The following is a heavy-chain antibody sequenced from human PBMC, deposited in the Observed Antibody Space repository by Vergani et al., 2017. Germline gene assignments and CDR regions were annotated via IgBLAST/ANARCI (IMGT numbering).Heavy chain of an antibody. J-gene: IGHJ4*02. CDR2: ISSSSSYI. CDR3: ARAVEDGDYPVDY. D-gene: IGHD4-17*01. V-gene: IGHV3-21*02. Sequence: EVQLLESGGGLVKRGGSLRLSCAASGFTFSSYSMNWVRQAPGKGLEWVSSISSSSSYIYYADSVKGRFTISRDNAKNSLYLQMNSLRAEDTAVYYCARAVEDGDYPVDYWGQGTLVTVSS. CDR1: GFTFSSYS.